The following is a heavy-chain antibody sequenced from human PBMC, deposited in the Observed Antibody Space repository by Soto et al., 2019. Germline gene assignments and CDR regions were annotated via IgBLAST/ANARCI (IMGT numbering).Heavy chain of an antibody. J-gene: IGHJ6*02. CDR1: RYTFTNFY. Sequence: ASVKVSCKASRYTFTNFYIHWLRQAPGQGLEWMGIINPSGGSTTYPQKFQGRVTMTRDTSTSTVHMELITLRSEDTAVYYCARSRVGRPLDVWGQGTTVTVSS. D-gene: IGHD1-26*01. V-gene: IGHV1-46*01. CDR3: ARSRVGRPLDV. CDR2: INPSGGST.